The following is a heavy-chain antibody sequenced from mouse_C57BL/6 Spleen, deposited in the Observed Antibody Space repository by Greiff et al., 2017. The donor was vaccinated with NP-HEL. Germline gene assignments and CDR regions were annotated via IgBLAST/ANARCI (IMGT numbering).Heavy chain of an antibody. CDR2: IYPGSGNT. V-gene: IGHV1-66*01. J-gene: IGHJ3*01. CDR3: ARGKGNYAWFAY. Sequence: VQLQQSGPELVKPGASVKISCKASGYSFTSYYIHWVKQRPGQGLEWIGWIYPGSGNTKYNEKFKGKATLTADTSSSTAYMQLSSLTSEDSAVYYCARGKGNYAWFAYWGQGTLVTVSA. D-gene: IGHD2-1*01. CDR1: GYSFTSYY.